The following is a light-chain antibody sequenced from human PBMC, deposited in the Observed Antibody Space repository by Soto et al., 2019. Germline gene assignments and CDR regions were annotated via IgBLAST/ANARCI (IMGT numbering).Light chain of an antibody. Sequence: AIRMTQSPSSLSASTGDRVTITCRASQGISSYLAWYQQKPGKAPKLLIYAASNLQSGVPSRFSVSGSGTDFTLTSSCLQSEDFATYYCQQYYSYPYTFGQGTKLEIK. CDR3: QQYYSYPYT. CDR2: AAS. CDR1: QGISSY. J-gene: IGKJ2*01. V-gene: IGKV1-8*01.